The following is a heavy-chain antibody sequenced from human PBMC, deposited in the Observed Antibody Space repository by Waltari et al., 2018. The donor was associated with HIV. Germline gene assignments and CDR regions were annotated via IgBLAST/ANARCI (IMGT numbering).Heavy chain of an antibody. Sequence: QVKMVQSGAEAKKPGASVKVTCQASGYTFTNYDINWVRQATGPVLEGMGWMNPKSGNTGYAQKFQGRVSMTRSTSISTAYMELSSLRSDDTAVYYWASQWQWGQGTLVTVSS. J-gene: IGHJ4*02. CDR3: ASQWQ. V-gene: IGHV1-8*01. D-gene: IGHD2-8*01. CDR1: GYTFTNYD. CDR2: MNPKSGNT.